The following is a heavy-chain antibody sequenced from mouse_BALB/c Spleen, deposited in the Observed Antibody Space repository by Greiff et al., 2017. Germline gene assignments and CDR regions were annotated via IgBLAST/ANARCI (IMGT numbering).Heavy chain of an antibody. Sequence: EVQLQQSGPELMKPGASVKISCKASGYSFTSYYMHWVKQSHGKSLEWIGYIDPFNGGTSYNQKFKGKATLTVDKSSSTAYMHLSSLTSEDSAVYYCARAGSTMITTGYWGQGTTLTVSS. J-gene: IGHJ2*01. CDR2: IDPFNGGT. CDR1: GYSFTSYY. D-gene: IGHD2-4*01. V-gene: IGHV1-28*01. CDR3: ARAGSTMITTGY.